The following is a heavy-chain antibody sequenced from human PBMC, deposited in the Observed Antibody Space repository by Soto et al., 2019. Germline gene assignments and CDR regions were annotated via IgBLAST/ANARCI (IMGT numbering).Heavy chain of an antibody. CDR3: ARGTMVRGVIIRKYYYYYYMDV. Sequence: GGSLRLSCAASGFTVSSNYMSWVRQAPGKGLEWVSVIYSGGSTYYADSVKGRFTISRDNSKNTLYLQMNSLMAEDTAVYYCARGTMVRGVIIRKYYYYYYMDVWGKGTTVTVSS. D-gene: IGHD3-10*01. V-gene: IGHV3-66*01. CDR1: GFTVSSNY. J-gene: IGHJ6*03. CDR2: IYSGGST.